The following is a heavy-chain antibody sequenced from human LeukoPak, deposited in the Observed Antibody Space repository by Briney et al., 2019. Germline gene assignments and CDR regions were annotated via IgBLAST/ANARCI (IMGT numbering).Heavy chain of an antibody. CDR3: AREILTGYAFDI. Sequence: HPGGSLRLSCAASGFTFSSYGMHWVRQAPGKGLEWVAVISYDGTNKYCADSVKGRFTISRDNSKNTLYLQMNSLRAEDTALYYCAREILTGYAFDIWAKGQWSPSLQ. J-gene: IGHJ3*02. V-gene: IGHV3-30*03. CDR2: ISYDGTNK. CDR1: GFTFSSYG. D-gene: IGHD7-27*01.